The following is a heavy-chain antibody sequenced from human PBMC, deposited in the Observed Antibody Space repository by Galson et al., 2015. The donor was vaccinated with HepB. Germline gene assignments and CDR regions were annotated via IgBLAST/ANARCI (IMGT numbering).Heavy chain of an antibody. V-gene: IGHV4-59*08. D-gene: IGHD6-13*01. J-gene: IGHJ4*02. CDR2: IYYSGST. Sequence: ETLSLTCTVSGGSISSYYWSWIRQPPGKGLEWIGCIYYSGSTNYNPSLKSRVTISLDTSKNQFSLKLTSVTAADTAVYYCARQHTSSLPFDYWGQGTLVTVSS. CDR1: GGSISSYY. CDR3: ARQHTSSLPFDY.